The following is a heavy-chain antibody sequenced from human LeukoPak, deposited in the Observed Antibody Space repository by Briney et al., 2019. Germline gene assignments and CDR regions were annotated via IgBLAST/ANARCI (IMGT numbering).Heavy chain of an antibody. CDR3: ARDQWLQSDYYMDV. CDR1: GFTLTRYE. D-gene: IGHD5-18*01. V-gene: IGHV3-48*03. J-gene: IGHJ6*03. Sequence: SLRLSCAASGFTLTRYEMNWVRQAPGKGREWVSYIRSSVSTIYYADSLKGRFTISRDNAKKSLYLQMNSLRAEDTAVYYCARDQWLQSDYYMDVWGKGTTVTVSS. CDR2: IRSSVSTI.